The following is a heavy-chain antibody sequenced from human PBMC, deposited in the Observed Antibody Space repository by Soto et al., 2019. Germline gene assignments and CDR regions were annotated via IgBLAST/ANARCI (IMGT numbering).Heavy chain of an antibody. V-gene: IGHV4-59*01. Sequence: PSETLSLTCTVSGGSISSYYWSWIRQPPGKGLEWIGYIYYSGSTNYNPSLKSRVTISVDTSKNQFSLKLSSVTAADTAVYYCARANPDSGYDYSPVDYYYYYYMDVWGKGTTVTVSS. J-gene: IGHJ6*03. D-gene: IGHD5-12*01. CDR1: GGSISSYY. CDR3: ARANPDSGYDYSPVDYYYYYYMDV. CDR2: IYYSGST.